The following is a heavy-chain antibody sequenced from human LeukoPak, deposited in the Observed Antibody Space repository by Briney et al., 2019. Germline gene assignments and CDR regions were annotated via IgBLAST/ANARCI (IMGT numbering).Heavy chain of an antibody. CDR1: GFTFSSYW. J-gene: IGHJ4*02. CDR3: AREQANSYYDFWSGQNSLLDY. Sequence: GGSLRLSCAASGFTFSSYWMHWVRQAPGKGLVWVSRINSDGSSSRYTDSVKGRFTISRDNAKNTLYLQMNSLRAEDTAVYYCAREQANSYYDFWSGQNSLLDYWGQGTLVTVSS. V-gene: IGHV3-74*01. CDR2: INSDGSSS. D-gene: IGHD3-3*01.